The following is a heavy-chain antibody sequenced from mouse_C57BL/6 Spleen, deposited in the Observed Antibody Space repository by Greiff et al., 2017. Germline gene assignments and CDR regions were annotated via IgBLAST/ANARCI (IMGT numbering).Heavy chain of an antibody. D-gene: IGHD1-1*01. J-gene: IGHJ2*01. CDR1: GYAFTNYL. Sequence: QVQLQQSGAELVRPGTSVKVSCKASGYAFTNYLIEWVKQRPGQGLEWIGVINPGSGSTNYNEKFKGKATLTADKSSSTAYMQLSSLTSEDSAVYFCARGDTTVVADYWGQGTTLTVSS. V-gene: IGHV1-54*01. CDR2: INPGSGST. CDR3: ARGDTTVVADY.